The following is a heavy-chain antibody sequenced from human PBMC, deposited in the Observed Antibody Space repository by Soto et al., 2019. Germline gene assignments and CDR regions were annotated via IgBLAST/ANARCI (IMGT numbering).Heavy chain of an antibody. CDR2: IKQDGSEK. V-gene: IGHV3-7*03. CDR3: ARDSEKKHVGSYFDY. CDR1: GFTFSSYW. J-gene: IGHJ4*02. D-gene: IGHD1-26*01. Sequence: EVQLVESGGGLVQPGGSLRLSCAASGFTFSSYWMSWVRQAPGKGLEWVANIKQDGSEKYYVDSVKGRFTISRDNAKNSLYLQMNSLRAEDTAVYYCARDSEKKHVGSYFDYGGQGTLVTVSS.